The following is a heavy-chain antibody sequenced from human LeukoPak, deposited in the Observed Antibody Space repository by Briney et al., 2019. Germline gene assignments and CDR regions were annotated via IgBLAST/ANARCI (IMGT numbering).Heavy chain of an antibody. Sequence: PGGSLRLSCAASGFTFDDYGMSWVRQAPGKGLEWVSGINWSGGSTGYADSVKGRFTISRDNAKKSLYLQMNSLRAEDTALYYCAKDADFGDFDYWGQGTLVTVSS. J-gene: IGHJ4*02. D-gene: IGHD4-17*01. CDR2: INWSGGST. CDR1: GFTFDDYG. CDR3: AKDADFGDFDY. V-gene: IGHV3-20*04.